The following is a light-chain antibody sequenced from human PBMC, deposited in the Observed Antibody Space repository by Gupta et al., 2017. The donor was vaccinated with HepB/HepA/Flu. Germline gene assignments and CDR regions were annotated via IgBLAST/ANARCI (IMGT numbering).Light chain of an antibody. CDR2: GSS. V-gene: IGKV3-20*01. Sequence: EIVLTPSPATLSLSPGERATLSCRASQSIRSIHLAWYQQKPGQAPRLLIFGSSTRSAGIPDRFSGSGSGTDFTLTISRLEPEDFAVYYCQQYGTSPLTFGGGTKVEI. J-gene: IGKJ4*01. CDR3: QQYGTSPLT. CDR1: QSIRSIH.